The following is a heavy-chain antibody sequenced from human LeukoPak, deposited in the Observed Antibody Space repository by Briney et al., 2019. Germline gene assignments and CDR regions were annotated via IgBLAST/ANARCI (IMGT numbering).Heavy chain of an antibody. J-gene: IGHJ4*02. V-gene: IGHV3-23*01. CDR3: AKHDRRSVAGSVGVVY. CDR2: ISGSGGST. D-gene: IGHD6-19*01. CDR1: GFTFSSYA. Sequence: GGSLRLSCAASGFTFSSYAMSWVRQARGKGLEWVSGISGSGGSTYNADSVKGRFTISRDNSKNTLYLQMSSLRAEDTAVYYCAKHDRRSVAGSVGVVYWGQGTLVTVSS.